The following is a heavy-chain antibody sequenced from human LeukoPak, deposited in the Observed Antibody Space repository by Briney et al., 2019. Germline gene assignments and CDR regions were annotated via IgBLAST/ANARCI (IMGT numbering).Heavy chain of an antibody. J-gene: IGHJ4*02. Sequence: PSETLSLTCTVSGYSISSGYYWGWIRQPPGKGLEWIGSIYHSGSTYSNPSLKSRVTISVDTSKNQFSLKLTSVTAADTAVYYCARAGGSGWYVYWGQGTLVTVSS. CDR3: ARAGGSGWYVY. D-gene: IGHD6-19*01. CDR2: IYHSGST. CDR1: GYSISSGYY. V-gene: IGHV4-38-2*02.